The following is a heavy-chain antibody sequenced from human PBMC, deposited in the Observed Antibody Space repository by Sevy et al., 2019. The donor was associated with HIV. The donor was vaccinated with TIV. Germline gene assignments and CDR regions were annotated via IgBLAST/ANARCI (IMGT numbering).Heavy chain of an antibody. D-gene: IGHD5-12*01. Sequence: SETLSLTCTVSGGSISSYYWSWIRQPPGKGLEYIGYIHYTGSANYNPSLKSRVTISVDTSKNQFSLKLSSVTAAETAVYYCTRAPPVRSGDDSLNWFDPWGQGSLVTVSS. CDR3: TRAPPVRSGDDSLNWFDP. J-gene: IGHJ5*02. CDR2: IHYTGSA. CDR1: GGSISSYY. V-gene: IGHV4-59*01.